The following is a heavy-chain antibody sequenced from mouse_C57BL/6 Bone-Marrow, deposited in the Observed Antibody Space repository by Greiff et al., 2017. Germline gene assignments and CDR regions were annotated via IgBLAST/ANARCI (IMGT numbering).Heavy chain of an antibody. Sequence: EVKLQESGPGLVKPSQSLSLTCSVTGYSITSGYYWNWIRQFPGNKLEWMGYISYDGSNNYNPSLKNRISITRDTSKNQFFLKLNSVTTEDTATYYCAGGSTTVVGGPWFAYWGQGTLVTVSA. J-gene: IGHJ3*01. V-gene: IGHV3-6*01. CDR1: GYSITSGYY. CDR3: AGGSTTVVGGPWFAY. CDR2: ISYDGSN. D-gene: IGHD1-1*01.